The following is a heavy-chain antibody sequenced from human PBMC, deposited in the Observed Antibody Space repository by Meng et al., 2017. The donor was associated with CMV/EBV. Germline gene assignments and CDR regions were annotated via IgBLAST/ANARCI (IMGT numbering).Heavy chain of an antibody. Sequence: SETLSLTCTVSGGSASSGSYYWSWIRQPPGKGLEWIGYIYYSGSTNYNPSLKSRVTISVDTSKNQFSLKLSSVTAADTAVYYCARDSGPYYDFWSGYLLHDAFDIWGQGTMVTVSS. J-gene: IGHJ3*02. CDR2: IYYSGST. D-gene: IGHD3-3*01. V-gene: IGHV4-61*01. CDR1: GGSASSGSYY. CDR3: ARDSGPYYDFWSGYLLHDAFDI.